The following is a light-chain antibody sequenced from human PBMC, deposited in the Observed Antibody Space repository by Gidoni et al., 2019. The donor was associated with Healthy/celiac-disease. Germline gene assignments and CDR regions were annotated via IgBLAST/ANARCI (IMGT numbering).Light chain of an antibody. CDR2: LGS. Sequence: DIVMTQSPLSLPVTTGAPASISCRSSQSLLHSNGYNYLDWYLQKPGQSPQLLIYLGSNRASGVPDRFSGSGSGTDFTLKISRVEAEDVGVYYCMQALQTPRTFGQGTKLDIK. V-gene: IGKV2-28*01. CDR1: QSLLHSNGYNY. J-gene: IGKJ2*02. CDR3: MQALQTPRT.